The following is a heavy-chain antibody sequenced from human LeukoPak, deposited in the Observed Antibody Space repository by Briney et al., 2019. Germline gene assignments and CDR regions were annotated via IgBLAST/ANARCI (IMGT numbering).Heavy chain of an antibody. CDR1: GFIFSSYA. CDR3: AKDSRFSSCTSATCAFAFDI. D-gene: IGHD2-2*01. J-gene: IGHJ3*02. Sequence: QSGGSLRLSCAASGFIFSSYAMTWVRQAPGNGLEWISTISGSGAYPFHADSVKGRFTISRDNSKNTLYLQMNSLRAEDTAVYYCAKDSRFSSCTSATCAFAFDIWGQGTMVTVSS. V-gene: IGHV3-23*01. CDR2: ISGSGAYP.